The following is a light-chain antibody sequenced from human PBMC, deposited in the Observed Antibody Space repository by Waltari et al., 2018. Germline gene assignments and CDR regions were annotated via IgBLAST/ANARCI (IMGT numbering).Light chain of an antibody. CDR2: KDR. V-gene: IGLV3-25*03. J-gene: IGLJ2*01. CDR3: QSADSSGTYIV. Sequence: SYDLTQPPSVSVSPGQTARITCSGDALPKQYAYWYQQKAGQAPVLVIHKDRDRPSGIPEGFSGSNSGATVTLTISGVQAEDEADYYCQSADSSGTYIVFGGGTKLTVL. CDR1: ALPKQY.